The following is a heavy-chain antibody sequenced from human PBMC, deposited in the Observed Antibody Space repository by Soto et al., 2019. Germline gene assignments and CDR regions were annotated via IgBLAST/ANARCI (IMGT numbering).Heavy chain of an antibody. V-gene: IGHV3-7*01. CDR2: IRQDGSET. J-gene: IGHJ4*02. CDR1: GFTFSSYW. Sequence: EVQLVESGGGLVQPGGSLRLSCAASGFTFSSYWMSWVRQAPGKGLEWVANIRQDGSETYYVDSVKGRFTISRDNAKNSLFLRMSSLRAEDTAVYYCVRDRRPYSGRYYGDYWGQGTLVTVSS. D-gene: IGHD1-26*01. CDR3: VRDRRPYSGRYYGDY.